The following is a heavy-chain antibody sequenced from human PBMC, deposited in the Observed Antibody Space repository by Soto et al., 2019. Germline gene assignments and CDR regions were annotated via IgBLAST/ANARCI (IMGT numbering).Heavy chain of an antibody. D-gene: IGHD3-16*01. V-gene: IGHV1-18*01. J-gene: IGHJ6*02. Sequence: QVQLVQSAAEVKKPGASVKVTCKASGYTFIRYGITWVRQAPGQGLEWVGWISPYNDYTEYAQKFHGRVTMTTDTSSRTVTGALRGLGSADTAVYYCARGGYSDNFWKKLNYYGLDVWGQGTTVTVSS. CDR3: ARGGYSDNFWKKLNYYGLDV. CDR2: ISPYNDYT. CDR1: GYTFIRYG.